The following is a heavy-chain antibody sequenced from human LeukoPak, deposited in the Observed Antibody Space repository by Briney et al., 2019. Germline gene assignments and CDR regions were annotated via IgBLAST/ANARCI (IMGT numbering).Heavy chain of an antibody. V-gene: IGHV3-23*01. Sequence: GGSLRLSCTVSGFTVSSNSMSWVRQAPGKGLEWVSAISGSGGSTYYADSVKGRFTISRDNSKNTLYLQMNSLRAEDTAVYYCAKDHNRGSYSLWGQGTLVTVSS. CDR1: GFTVSSNS. CDR2: ISGSGGST. CDR3: AKDHNRGSYSL. J-gene: IGHJ4*02. D-gene: IGHD1-26*01.